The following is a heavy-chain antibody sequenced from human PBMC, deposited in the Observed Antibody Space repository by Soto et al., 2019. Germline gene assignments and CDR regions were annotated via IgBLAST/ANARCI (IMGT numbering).Heavy chain of an antibody. V-gene: IGHV1-69*13. CDR1: GGTFSSYA. CDR3: ARSGCSGGSCYPPLDQFGP. J-gene: IGHJ5*02. D-gene: IGHD2-15*01. CDR2: IIPIFGTA. Sequence: GASVKVSCKASGGTFSSYAISWVRQAPGQGLEWMGGIIPIFGTANCAQKFQGRVTITADESTSTAYMELSSLRSEDTAVYYCARSGCSGGSCYPPLDQFGPWGQGTLVTVSS.